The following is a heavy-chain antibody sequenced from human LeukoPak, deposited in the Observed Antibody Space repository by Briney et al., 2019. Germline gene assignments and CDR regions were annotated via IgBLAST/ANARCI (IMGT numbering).Heavy chain of an antibody. CDR1: GYTFNSYG. D-gene: IGHD3-16*01. Sequence: ASVKVSCKASGYTFNSYGIHWVRQAPGQGLEWMGSINADNGNTNYAQKVQGRVTMTTDTSTSTAYMEMRSLRSDDTALYYCARDGFRGPSDYWGQGTLVTVSS. CDR2: INADNGNT. J-gene: IGHJ4*02. V-gene: IGHV1-18*01. CDR3: ARDGFRGPSDY.